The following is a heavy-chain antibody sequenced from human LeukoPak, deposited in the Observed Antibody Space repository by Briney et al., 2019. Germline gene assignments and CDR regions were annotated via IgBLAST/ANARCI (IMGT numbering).Heavy chain of an antibody. CDR2: INPNSGGT. Sequence: ASVKVSCKASGYTFTDYYMHLVRQAPGQGLEWMGWINPNSGGTNYAQKFQGRVTMTRDTSISTAYMELSRLRSDDTAVYYCATGGLYYSESRGYDYWGQGTLVTVSS. CDR3: ATGGLYYSESRGYDY. CDR1: GYTFTDYY. D-gene: IGHD3-22*01. V-gene: IGHV1-2*02. J-gene: IGHJ4*02.